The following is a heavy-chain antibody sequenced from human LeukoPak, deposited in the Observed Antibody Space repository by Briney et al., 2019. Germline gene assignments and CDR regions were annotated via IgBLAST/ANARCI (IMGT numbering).Heavy chain of an antibody. CDR2: INPNSGGT. V-gene: IGHV1-2*02. D-gene: IGHD3-22*01. CDR1: GYTFTGYY. CDR3: ARARGWAVGENWFDP. Sequence: ASVKVSCKASGYTFTGYYIHWVRQAPGQGLEWMGWINPNSGGTNYAQKFQGRVTMTRDTSISTAYMELRSLRSDDTAVYYCARARGWAVGENWFDPWGQGTLVTVSS. J-gene: IGHJ5*02.